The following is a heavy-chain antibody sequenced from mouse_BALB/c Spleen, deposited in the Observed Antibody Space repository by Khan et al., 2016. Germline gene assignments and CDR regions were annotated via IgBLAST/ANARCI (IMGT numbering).Heavy chain of an antibody. CDR2: INTYTGEP. Sequence: QIQLVQSGPELKKPGETVKISCKASGYTFTNYGMNWVKQAPGKGLKWMGWINTYTGEPTYADDFKGRFSFSLEASASKASLQINNLQHEDTATYFCAKLTGTDAYWGQGTLVTVSA. D-gene: IGHD4-1*01. V-gene: IGHV9-3-1*01. CDR3: AKLTGTDAY. CDR1: GYTFTNYG. J-gene: IGHJ3*01.